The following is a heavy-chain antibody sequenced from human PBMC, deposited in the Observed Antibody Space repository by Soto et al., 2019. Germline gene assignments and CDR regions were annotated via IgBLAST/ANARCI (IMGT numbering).Heavy chain of an antibody. CDR2: IYPGDSDT. J-gene: IGHJ4*02. Sequence: GESLKISCKGSVYSFTSYWIGWVRQMPGKGLEWMGIIYPGDSDTRYSPSFQGQVTISADKSISTAYLQWSSLKASDTAMYYCARFYGGNSGGLYYFDYWGQGTLVTVSS. CDR1: VYSFTSYW. D-gene: IGHD4-17*01. V-gene: IGHV5-51*01. CDR3: ARFYGGNSGGLYYFDY.